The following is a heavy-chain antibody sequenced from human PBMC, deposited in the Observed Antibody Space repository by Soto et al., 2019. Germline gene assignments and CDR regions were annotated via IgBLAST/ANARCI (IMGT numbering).Heavy chain of an antibody. CDR2: INHSGST. J-gene: IGHJ4*02. V-gene: IGHV4-34*01. CDR3: ARGAYCGGDCYLARLDY. Sequence: QVQLQQWGAGLLKPSETLSLTCAVYGGSFSGYYWSWIRQPPGKGLEWIGEINHSGSTNYNPSLKGRVTRSVDTSKNQFSLKLSSVTAADTAVYYCARGAYCGGDCYLARLDYWGQGTLVTVSS. CDR1: GGSFSGYY. D-gene: IGHD2-21*02.